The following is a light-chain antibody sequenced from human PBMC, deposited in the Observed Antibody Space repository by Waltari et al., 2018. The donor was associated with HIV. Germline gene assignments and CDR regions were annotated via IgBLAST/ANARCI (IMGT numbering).Light chain of an antibody. V-gene: IGLV3-10*01. J-gene: IGLJ3*02. CDR1: SLLKTY. Sequence: SYELTQLPPVSVSPGQTARTTCSGDSLLKTYDHWYHQKSGQAPVFVIYENIKRPSGNPDRFSGSSSGTVAILTISGAQVEDEADYYCYSTESSGTHRVFGGGTKLTVL. CDR2: ENI. CDR3: YSTESSGTHRV.